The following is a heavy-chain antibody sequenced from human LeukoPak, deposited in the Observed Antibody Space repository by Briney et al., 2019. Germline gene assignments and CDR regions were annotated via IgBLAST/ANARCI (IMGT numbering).Heavy chain of an antibody. CDR1: GYTFTSYY. D-gene: IGHD1-7*01. CDR3: ARVGGNYAIDY. Sequence: ASVKVSCKASGYTFTSYYMHWVRQAPGQGLEWMGIINPSGGSTSYAQKFQGRVTMTRDMSTSTVYMELSRLTSDDTAVYYCARVGGNYAIDYWGQGTLVTVSS. J-gene: IGHJ4*02. CDR2: INPSGGST. V-gene: IGHV1-46*01.